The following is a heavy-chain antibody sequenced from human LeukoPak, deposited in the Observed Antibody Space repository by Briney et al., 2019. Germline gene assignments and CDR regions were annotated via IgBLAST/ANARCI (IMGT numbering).Heavy chain of an antibody. CDR2: ISAYNGNT. J-gene: IGHJ6*04. CDR3: AIRFLAEMDV. D-gene: IGHD3-3*01. Sequence: EASVKVSCKASGYTFTSYGISWVRQAPGQGLEWMGWISAYNGNTNYAQKLQGRVTMTTDTSTSTAYMGLRSLRSDDTAVYYCAIRFLAEMDVWGKGTTVTVSS. V-gene: IGHV1-18*01. CDR1: GYTFTSYG.